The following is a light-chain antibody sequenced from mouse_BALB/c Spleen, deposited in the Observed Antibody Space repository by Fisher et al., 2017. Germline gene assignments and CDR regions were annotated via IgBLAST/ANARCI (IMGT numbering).Light chain of an antibody. CDR2: YTS. Sequence: TQSPSSLSASLGDRVTISCRASQDISNYLNWYQQKPDGTVKLLIYYTSSLHSGVPSRFSGSGSGNSYSLTISSMEAEDVATYYCQQWSSNPPTFGGGTKLEIK. V-gene: IGKV10-94*01. CDR3: QQWSSNPPT. CDR1: QDISNY. J-gene: IGKJ1*01.